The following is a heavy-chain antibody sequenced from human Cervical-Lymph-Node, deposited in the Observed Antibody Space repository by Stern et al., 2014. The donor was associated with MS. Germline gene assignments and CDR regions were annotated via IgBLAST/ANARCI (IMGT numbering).Heavy chain of an antibody. CDR1: GFAFNDHA. CDR2: ISWNSGSL. CDR3: VRDFSGYYYRYFDY. J-gene: IGHJ4*02. Sequence: EVQLVESGGGLVQPGRSLRLSCAGSGFAFNDHAMHWVRQAPGKGLAWVSCISWNSGSLDYSDSVKGRFTISRDNAKNSLYLQMNGLRAEDTALYYCVRDFSGYYYRYFDYWGQGTLVTVSS. D-gene: IGHD3-22*01. V-gene: IGHV3-9*01.